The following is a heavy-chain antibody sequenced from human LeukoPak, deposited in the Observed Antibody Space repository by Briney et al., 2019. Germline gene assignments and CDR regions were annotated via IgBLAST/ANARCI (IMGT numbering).Heavy chain of an antibody. CDR1: GFTFSSYA. CDR2: ISGSGGST. J-gene: IGHJ4*02. CDR3: ARDRQWLGAFDY. Sequence: GGSLRLSCAASGFTFSSYAMSWVRQAPGKGLEWVSAISGSGGSTYYADSVKGRFTISRDNSKNTLYLQMNSLRAEDTAVYYCARDRQWLGAFDYWGQGTLVTVSS. D-gene: IGHD6-19*01. V-gene: IGHV3-23*01.